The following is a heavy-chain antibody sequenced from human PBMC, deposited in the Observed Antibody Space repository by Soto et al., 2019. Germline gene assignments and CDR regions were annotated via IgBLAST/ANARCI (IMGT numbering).Heavy chain of an antibody. Sequence: QVDLVESGGGVVQPGKSLRLSCVASGFSIRTYGMHWVRQAPGKGLGWVAVIWSDGSDQLYADSMKGRLTISRDNAKNTLYLQVNSLRADDTAAYFCATEPRMSSRGRGGMDVWGHGTTVIVSS. CDR3: ATEPRMSSRGRGGMDV. CDR1: GFSIRTYG. CDR2: IWSDGSDQ. V-gene: IGHV3-33*01. D-gene: IGHD3-10*01. J-gene: IGHJ6*02.